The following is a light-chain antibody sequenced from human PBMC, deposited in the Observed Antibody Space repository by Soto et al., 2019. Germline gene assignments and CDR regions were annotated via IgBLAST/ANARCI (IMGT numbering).Light chain of an antibody. V-gene: IGLV2-14*01. CDR3: SSFTSSSTLVV. CDR2: EVN. Sequence: QSALTQPASVSGSPGQSITISCTGTSSDIGDYNYVSWYQQHPGKAPKLMIYEVNNRPSGVSNRFSGSKSGNTASLTISGLQAEDEADYYCSSFTSSSTLVVCGTGTKVTVL. J-gene: IGLJ1*01. CDR1: SSDIGDYNY.